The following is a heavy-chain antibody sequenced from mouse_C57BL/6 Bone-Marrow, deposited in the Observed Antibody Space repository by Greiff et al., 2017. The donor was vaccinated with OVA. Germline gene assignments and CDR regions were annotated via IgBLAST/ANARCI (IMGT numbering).Heavy chain of an antibody. V-gene: IGHV5-4*01. D-gene: IGHD1-1*01. CDR3: ARDRSFITTVVATPYAMDY. CDR2: ISDGGSYT. J-gene: IGHJ4*01. Sequence: EVQLVESGGGLVKPGGSLKLSCAASGFTFSSYAMSWVRQTPEKRLEWVATISDGGSYTYYPDNVKGRFTISRDNAKHNLYLPMSQLRSEDTAMYCCARDRSFITTVVATPYAMDYWGQGTSVTVSS. CDR1: GFTFSSYA.